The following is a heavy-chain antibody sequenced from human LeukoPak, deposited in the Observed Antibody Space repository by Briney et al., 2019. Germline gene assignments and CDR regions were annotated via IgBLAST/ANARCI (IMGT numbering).Heavy chain of an antibody. CDR2: IYYSGST. CDR1: GGSISSGDYY. CDR3: ARGPDTAMVHFDY. Sequence: SSETLSLTCTVSGGSISSGDYYSSWIRQPPGKGLEWIGYIYYSGSTYYNPSLKSRVTISVDTSKNQFSLKLSSVTAADTAVYYCARGPDTAMVHFDYWGQGTLVTVSS. J-gene: IGHJ4*02. D-gene: IGHD5-18*01. V-gene: IGHV4-30-4*08.